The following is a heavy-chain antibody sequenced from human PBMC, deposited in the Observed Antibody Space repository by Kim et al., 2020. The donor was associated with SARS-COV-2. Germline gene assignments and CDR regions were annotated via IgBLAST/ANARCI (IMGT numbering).Heavy chain of an antibody. Sequence: GGSLRLSCAASGFSLSNVAMGWVQVPGKGLEWVSSISSSGNSTFYGDAVKGRFTISRDKSKNTLYLQMNSLRAADTAVYYCAKGRSTSCYTDFDCWGQGT. V-gene: IGHV3-23*01. D-gene: IGHD2-2*02. CDR2: ISSSGNST. J-gene: IGHJ4*03. CDR3: AKGRSTSCYTDFDC. CDR1: GFSLSNVA.